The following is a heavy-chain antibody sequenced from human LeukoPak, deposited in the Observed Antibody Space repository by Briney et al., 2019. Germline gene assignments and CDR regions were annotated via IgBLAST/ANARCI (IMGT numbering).Heavy chain of an antibody. J-gene: IGHJ6*02. CDR2: ISAYNGNT. CDR1: GYTFTSYG. CDR3: ARVQGYYYYGMDV. V-gene: IGHV1-18*01. Sequence: GASVKVSCKASGYTFTSYGISWVRQAPGQGLEWMGWISAYNGNTNYAQKLQGRVTMTRDTSTSTVYMELSSLRSEDTAVYYCARVQGYYYYGMDVWGQGTTVTVSS.